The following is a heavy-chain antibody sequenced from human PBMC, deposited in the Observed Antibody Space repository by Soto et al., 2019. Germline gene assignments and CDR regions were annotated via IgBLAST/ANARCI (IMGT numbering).Heavy chain of an antibody. CDR1: GFTFSSYG. V-gene: IGHV3-30*18. CDR2: ISYDGSNK. J-gene: IGHJ4*02. D-gene: IGHD6-19*01. Sequence: PGGSLRLSCAASGFTFSSYGMHWVRQAPGKGLEWVAVISYDGSNKYYADSVKGRFTISRDNSKNTLYLQMNSLRAEDTAVYYCAKDRRRGIAVAHSDYWGQGTLVTVSS. CDR3: AKDRRRGIAVAHSDY.